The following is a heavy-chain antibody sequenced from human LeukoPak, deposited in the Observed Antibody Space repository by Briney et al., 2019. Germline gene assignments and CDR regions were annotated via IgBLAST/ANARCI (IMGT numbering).Heavy chain of an antibody. Sequence: SETLSLTCTVSGYSISSGYYWGWIRQPPGKGLERIGSIYHSGSTYYNPSLKSRVTISVDTSKNQFSLKLSSVTAADTAVYYCIAARYSLFDYWGQGTLVTVSS. CDR3: IAARYSLFDY. CDR2: IYHSGST. D-gene: IGHD6-6*01. CDR1: GYSISSGYY. J-gene: IGHJ4*02. V-gene: IGHV4-38-2*02.